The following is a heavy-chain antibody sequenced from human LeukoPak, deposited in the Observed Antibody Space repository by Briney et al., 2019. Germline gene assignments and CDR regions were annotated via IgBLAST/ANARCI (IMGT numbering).Heavy chain of an antibody. J-gene: IGHJ5*02. V-gene: IGHV3-11*04. CDR1: GFTFSDYY. Sequence: PGGSLRLSCAASGFTFSDYYMSWLRQAPGKGLEWVPYISSSGSTIYYADSVKGRFTISRDNAKNSLYLQMNSLRAEDTAVYYCARDYRTAGGQYNWFDPWGQGTLVIVSS. CDR3: ARDYRTAGGQYNWFDP. D-gene: IGHD6-13*01. CDR2: ISSSGSTI.